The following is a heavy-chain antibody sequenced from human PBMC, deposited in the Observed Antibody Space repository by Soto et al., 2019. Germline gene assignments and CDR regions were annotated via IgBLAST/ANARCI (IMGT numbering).Heavy chain of an antibody. CDR1: GFTFSSYS. J-gene: IGHJ4*02. CDR2: ISSSSSTI. CDR3: AREITYYYGSGSIAFDY. V-gene: IGHV3-48*01. Sequence: GGSLRLSCAASGFTFSSYSMNWVRQAPGKGLEWVSYISSSSSTIYYADSVKGRFTISRDNAKNSLYLQMNSLRAEDTAVYYCAREITYYYGSGSIAFDYWGQGTLVTVSS. D-gene: IGHD3-10*01.